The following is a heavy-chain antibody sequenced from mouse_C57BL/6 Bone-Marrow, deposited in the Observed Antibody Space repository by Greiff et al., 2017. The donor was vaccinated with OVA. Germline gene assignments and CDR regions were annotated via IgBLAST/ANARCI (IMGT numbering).Heavy chain of an antibody. CDR1: GYTFTSYG. J-gene: IGHJ1*03. Sequence: QVQLKESGAELARPGASVKLSCKASGYTFTSYGISWVKQRTGQGLEWIGEIYPRSGNTYYNEKFKGKATLTADKSSSTAYMELRSLTSEDSAVFFGAREPIYYGHFDVWGTGTTVTVSS. V-gene: IGHV1-81*01. CDR3: AREPIYYGHFDV. CDR2: IYPRSGNT. D-gene: IGHD2-1*01.